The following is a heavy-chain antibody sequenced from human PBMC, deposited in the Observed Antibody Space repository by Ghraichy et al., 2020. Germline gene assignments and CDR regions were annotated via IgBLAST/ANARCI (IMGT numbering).Heavy chain of an antibody. CDR2: INQDATDK. J-gene: IGHJ6*02. CDR1: GFSFSSYW. V-gene: IGHV3-7*03. D-gene: IGHD3-3*01. CDR3: AKGRKYIDFWSGYSKDGMDV. Sequence: GGSLRLSCAASGFSFSSYWMTWVRQAPGKGLEWVANINQDATDKNYVDSVKGRFTISRDNAKNSLYLQMNSLRAEDTAVFYCAKGRKYIDFWSGYSKDGMDVWGQGTTVTVSS.